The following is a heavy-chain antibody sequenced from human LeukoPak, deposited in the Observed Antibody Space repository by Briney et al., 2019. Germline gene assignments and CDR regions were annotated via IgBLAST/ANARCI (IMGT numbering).Heavy chain of an antibody. CDR3: AKDQSPVLNHDYYCYYYGMDV. Sequence: GASLRLSCAASGFAFRRYAMTWVRQAPGKGLEWVSTITGIGDSTYYAESVKGRFTISRDNSNNTLYLQMNSLRAEDTAIYYCAKDQSPVLNHDYYCYYYGMDVWGQGTTVTVSS. V-gene: IGHV3-23*01. CDR1: GFAFRRYA. J-gene: IGHJ6*02. D-gene: IGHD4/OR15-4a*01. CDR2: ITGIGDST.